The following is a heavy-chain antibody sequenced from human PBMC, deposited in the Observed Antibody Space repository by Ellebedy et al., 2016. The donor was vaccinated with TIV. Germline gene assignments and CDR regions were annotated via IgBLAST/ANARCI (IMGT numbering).Heavy chain of an antibody. CDR3: ARDYSSSTDFDY. J-gene: IGHJ4*02. V-gene: IGHV1-46*01. CDR2: INPSGGST. D-gene: IGHD6-6*01. Sequence: ASVKVSCKASGYTFTRYYMHWVRQAPGQGLEWMGIINPSGGSTSYAQKFQGRVTMTRDTSISTAYMELSRLRSDDTAVYYCARDYSSSTDFDYWGQGTLVTVSS. CDR1: GYTFTRYY.